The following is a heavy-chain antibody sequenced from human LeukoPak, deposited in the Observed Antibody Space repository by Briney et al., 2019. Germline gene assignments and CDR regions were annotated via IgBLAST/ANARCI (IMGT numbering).Heavy chain of an antibody. CDR3: ASWDYGGNFNY. J-gene: IGHJ4*02. Sequence: KPSQTLSLTCTVSGGSISSGSYYWSWIRQPAGKGLEWIGRIYTSGSTNYNPSLKSRVTISVDTSKNQFSLKLSSVTAADTAVYYCASWDYGGNFNYWGQGTLVTVSS. CDR2: IYTSGST. D-gene: IGHD4-23*01. V-gene: IGHV4-61*02. CDR1: GGSISSGSYY.